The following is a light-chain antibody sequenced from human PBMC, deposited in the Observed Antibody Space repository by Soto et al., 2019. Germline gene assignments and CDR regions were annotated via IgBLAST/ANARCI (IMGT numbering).Light chain of an antibody. V-gene: IGKV3-20*01. CDR1: QSVRSGY. J-gene: IGKJ4*01. Sequence: ETVLTQSPCALSLTPGERATLSCRASQSVRSGYFAWYQQKPGQAPRLLIVGASSRATGIPDRFSGGGSGTDFTLTISRLEPEDFALYYCHQYGNSPLTFGGGTKVDIK. CDR3: HQYGNSPLT. CDR2: GAS.